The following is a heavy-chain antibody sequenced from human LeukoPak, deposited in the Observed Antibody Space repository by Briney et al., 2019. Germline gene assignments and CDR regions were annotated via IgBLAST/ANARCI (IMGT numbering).Heavy chain of an antibody. CDR3: ARLYPQSHAGGMDV. J-gene: IGHJ6*04. CDR1: GYSFTSYW. V-gene: IGHV5-10-1*01. CDR2: IDPSDSYT. Sequence: HGESLKISCKGSGYSFTSYWISWVRQMPGKGLEWMGRIDPSDSYTNYSPSFQGHVTISADKSISTAYLQWSSLKDSDTAMSYCARLYPQSHAGGMDVWGKGTTVTVSS.